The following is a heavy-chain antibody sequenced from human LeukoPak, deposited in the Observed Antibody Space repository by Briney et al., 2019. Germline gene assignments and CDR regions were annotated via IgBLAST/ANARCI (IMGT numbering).Heavy chain of an antibody. CDR3: AREPSEYGMDV. V-gene: IGHV1-2*06. J-gene: IGHJ6*02. CDR1: GYTFTGYY. CDR2: INPNSRGT. Sequence: ASVKVSCKASGYTFTGYYMHWVRQAPGQGLEWMGRINPNSRGTNYAQKFQGRVTMTRDTSISTAYMELSRLRSDDTAVYYCAREPSEYGMDVWGQGTTVTVSS.